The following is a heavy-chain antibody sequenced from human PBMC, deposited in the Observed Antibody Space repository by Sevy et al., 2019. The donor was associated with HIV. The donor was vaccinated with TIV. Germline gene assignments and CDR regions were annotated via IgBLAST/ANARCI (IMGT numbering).Heavy chain of an antibody. D-gene: IGHD6-19*01. CDR1: GFTFSSYS. CDR3: ARAYTSFSSGWYKDYGGMDV. J-gene: IGHJ6*02. V-gene: IGHV3-21*01. Sequence: GGSLRLSCAASGFTFSSYSMNWVRQPPGKGLEWVSSISSSSSYIYNAGSMKGGFTSSRDNGKNSLYLQMNSQRADDRVVYYGARAYTSFSSGWYKDYGGMDVWGQGTPVTVSS. CDR2: ISSSSSYI.